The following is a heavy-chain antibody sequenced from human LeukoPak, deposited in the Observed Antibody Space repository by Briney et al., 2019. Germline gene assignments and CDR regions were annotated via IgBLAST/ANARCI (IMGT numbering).Heavy chain of an antibody. D-gene: IGHD4-11*01. J-gene: IGHJ6*04. CDR3: AKDRLVVTTGSVLDV. Sequence: GGSLRLSCAASGFTFDDYAMHWVRQAPGKGLEWVSLISWDGGSTYYADSVKGRFTISRDNSKNSLYLQMNSLRAEDTALYYCAKDRLVVTTGSVLDVWGKGTTVTVSS. CDR1: GFTFDDYA. V-gene: IGHV3-43D*04. CDR2: ISWDGGST.